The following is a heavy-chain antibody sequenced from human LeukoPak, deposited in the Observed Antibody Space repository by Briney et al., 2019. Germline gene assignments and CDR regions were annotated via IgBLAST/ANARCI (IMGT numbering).Heavy chain of an antibody. V-gene: IGHV4-38-2*02. J-gene: IGHJ4*02. CDR1: GYSISSGYY. CDR3: ARHYVRYFDWSPRAPDY. CDR2: IYHSGST. D-gene: IGHD3-9*01. Sequence: SETLSLTCTVSGYSISSGYYWGWIRQPPGKGLEWIGSIYHSGSTYYNPSLKSRVTISVDTSKNQFSLKLSSVTAADTAVYYCARHYVRYFDWSPRAPDYWGQGTLVTVSS.